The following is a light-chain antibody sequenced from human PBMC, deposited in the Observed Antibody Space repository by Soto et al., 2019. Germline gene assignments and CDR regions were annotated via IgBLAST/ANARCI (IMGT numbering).Light chain of an antibody. CDR1: QSISTY. J-gene: IGKJ1*01. V-gene: IGKV1-39*01. Sequence: EIQITQSPSALSGSLGYRVTITFRSSQSISTYLNWYQQTPGKAPKLLIYAASSLQSGVPSRFSGSGSGTDFTLTISSLHTEDSATYYCQQSYSTPPTFGKGTKVDIK. CDR2: AAS. CDR3: QQSYSTPPT.